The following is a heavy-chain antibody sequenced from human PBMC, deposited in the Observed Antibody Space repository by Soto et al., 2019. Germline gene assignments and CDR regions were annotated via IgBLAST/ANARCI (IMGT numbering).Heavy chain of an antibody. Sequence: QVQLQESGPGLVKPSETLSLTCTVSGGSVSSGSYYWSWIRQPPGKGLEWIGYIYYSGSTNYNPSLKSRVTISVDTSKNQFSLKLSSVTAADTAVYYCARTPYYDFWSGIDYWGQGTLVTVSS. CDR3: ARTPYYDFWSGIDY. J-gene: IGHJ4*02. CDR1: GGSVSSGSYY. CDR2: IYYSGST. D-gene: IGHD3-3*01. V-gene: IGHV4-61*01.